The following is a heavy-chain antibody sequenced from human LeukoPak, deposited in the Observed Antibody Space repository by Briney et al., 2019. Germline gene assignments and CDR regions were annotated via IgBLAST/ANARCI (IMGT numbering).Heavy chain of an antibody. CDR2: IYYSGST. CDR1: GYSISSGYY. V-gene: IGHV4-61*01. J-gene: IGHJ4*02. CDR3: ARGVGNYDI. Sequence: SETPSLTCTVSGYSISSGYYWGWIRQPPGKGLEWIGYIYYSGSTNYNPSLKSRVTISVDTSKNQFSLKLSSVTAADTAVYYCARGVGNYDIWGQGTLVTVSS. D-gene: IGHD3-10*01.